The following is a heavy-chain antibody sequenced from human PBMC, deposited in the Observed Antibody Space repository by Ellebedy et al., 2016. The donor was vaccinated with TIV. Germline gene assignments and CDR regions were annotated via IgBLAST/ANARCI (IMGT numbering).Heavy chain of an antibody. Sequence: PGGSLRLSCAVSGFTFKDYYMNWIRQAPGKGLEWVGYISSASTYTNYAASVKGRFTISRDNANNSLYLHMTSLTAEDTAVYYCAREYNALDVWGQGTTVTVS. J-gene: IGHJ6*02. V-gene: IGHV3-11*06. CDR3: AREYNALDV. CDR1: GFTFKDYY. CDR2: ISSASTYT.